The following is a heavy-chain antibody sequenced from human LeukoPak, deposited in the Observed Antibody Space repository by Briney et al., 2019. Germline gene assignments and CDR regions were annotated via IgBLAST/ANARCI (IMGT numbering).Heavy chain of an antibody. J-gene: IGHJ4*02. CDR3: ARDITMVRGAPDY. Sequence: PGGSLRLSCAASGFTFSSYGMPWVRQAPGKGLVWVAVIWYDGSNKYYADSVKGRFTISRDNSKNTLYLQMNSLRAEDTAVYYCARDITMVRGAPDYWGQGTLVTVSS. D-gene: IGHD3-10*01. V-gene: IGHV3-33*01. CDR1: GFTFSSYG. CDR2: IWYDGSNK.